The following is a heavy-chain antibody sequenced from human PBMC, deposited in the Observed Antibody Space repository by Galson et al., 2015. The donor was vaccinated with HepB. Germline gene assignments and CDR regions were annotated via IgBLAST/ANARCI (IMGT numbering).Heavy chain of an antibody. CDR2: ISYDGSHK. CDR3: ARERGGYSSYDLWASVFYHYGMGV. V-gene: IGHV3-30*03. Sequence: ALRLSCAASGFTFSSNGMHWVRQAPGKGLEWVAVISYDGSHKYYADSVKGRFTISRDNSKTTLYLQMNSIRAEDTALYYCARERGGYSSYDLWASVFYHYGMGVWGQGTTVTVSS. D-gene: IGHD5-12*01. CDR1: GFTFSSNG. J-gene: IGHJ6*02.